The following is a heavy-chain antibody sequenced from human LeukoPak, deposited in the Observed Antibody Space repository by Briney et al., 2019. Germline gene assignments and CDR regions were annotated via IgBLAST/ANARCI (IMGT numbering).Heavy chain of an antibody. D-gene: IGHD6-13*01. CDR2: IYPGDSDT. V-gene: IGHV5-51*01. CDR3: ARRIAAAGPYGY. J-gene: IGHJ4*02. Sequence: GESLKISCEGSGYNFSNCLIGWVRQMPGKGLEWMGIIYPGDSDTRYSPSFQGQVTISADKSISTAYLQWSSLRASDTAMYYCARRIAAAGPYGYWGQGTLVTVSS. CDR1: GYNFSNCL.